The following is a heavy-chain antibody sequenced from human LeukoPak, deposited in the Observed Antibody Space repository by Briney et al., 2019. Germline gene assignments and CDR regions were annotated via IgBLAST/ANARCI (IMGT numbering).Heavy chain of an antibody. CDR2: MNPNSGNT. CDR1: GYTFTSYD. V-gene: IGHV1-8*01. J-gene: IGHJ6*02. CDR3: ARGEVAAAGSYYYYYGMDV. D-gene: IGHD6-13*01. Sequence: ASVKVSCKASGYTFTSYDINWVRQATGQGLEWMGWMNPNSGNTGYAQKFQGRVTMTRNTSISTAYMELSSLRSEDTAVYYCARGEVAAAGSYYYYYGMDVWGQGTTVTVSS.